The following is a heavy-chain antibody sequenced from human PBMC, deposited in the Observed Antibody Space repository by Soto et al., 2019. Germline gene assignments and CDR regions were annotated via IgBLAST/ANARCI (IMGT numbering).Heavy chain of an antibody. V-gene: IGHV3-30-3*01. J-gene: IGHJ5*02. CDR3: ARDVSRVRFLEWSPSFDP. Sequence: PGGSLRLSCAASGFTFSSYAMHWVRQAPGKGLEWVAVISYDGSNKYYADSVKGRFTISRDNSKNTLYLQMNSLRAEDTAVYYCARDVSRVRFLEWSPSFDPWGQGTLVTVSS. D-gene: IGHD3-3*01. CDR2: ISYDGSNK. CDR1: GFTFSSYA.